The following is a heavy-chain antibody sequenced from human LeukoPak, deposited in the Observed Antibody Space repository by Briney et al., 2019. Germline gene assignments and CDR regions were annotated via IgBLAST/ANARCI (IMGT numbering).Heavy chain of an antibody. CDR3: ATPVTIMYYFDY. Sequence: ASVKVSCKTSGYTFTGYYMHWVRQAPGQGLEWMGWINPNSGGTNYAQKFQGRVTMTRDTSISTAYMELSRLRSDDTAVYYCATPVTIMYYFDYWGQGTLATVSS. CDR2: INPNSGGT. CDR1: GYTFTGYY. V-gene: IGHV1-2*02. J-gene: IGHJ4*02. D-gene: IGHD2-2*01.